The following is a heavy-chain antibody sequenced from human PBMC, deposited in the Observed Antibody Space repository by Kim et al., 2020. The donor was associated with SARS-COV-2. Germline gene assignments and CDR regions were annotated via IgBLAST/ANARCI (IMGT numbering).Heavy chain of an antibody. D-gene: IGHD1-26*01. CDR3: AGGGIVGATRSFDY. CDR1: GGSISSYY. CDR2: IYYSGST. J-gene: IGHJ4*02. Sequence: SETLSLTCTVSGGSISSYYWSWIRQPPGKGLEWIGYIYYSGSTNYNPSLKSRVTISVDTSTNQFSLKLSSVTTADTAVYYCAGGGIVGATRSFDYWGQGTLVTVSS. V-gene: IGHV4-59*01.